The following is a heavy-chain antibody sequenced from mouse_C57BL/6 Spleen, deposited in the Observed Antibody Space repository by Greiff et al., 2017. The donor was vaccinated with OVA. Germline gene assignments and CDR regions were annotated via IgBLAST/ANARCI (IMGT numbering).Heavy chain of an antibody. CDR3: AGGWLLRDYAMDY. V-gene: IGHV1-26*01. CDR1: GYTFTDYY. J-gene: IGHJ4*01. D-gene: IGHD2-3*01. CDR2: INPNNGGT. Sequence: VQLQQSGPELVKPGASVKISCKASGYTFTDYYMNWVKQSHGKSLEWIGDINPNNGGTSYNQKFKGKATLTVDKSSSTAYMELRSLTSEDSAVYYCAGGWLLRDYAMDYWGQGTSGTVSS.